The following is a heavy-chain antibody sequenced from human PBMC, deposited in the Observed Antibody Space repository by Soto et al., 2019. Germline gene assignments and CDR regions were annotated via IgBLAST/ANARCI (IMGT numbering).Heavy chain of an antibody. Sequence: SETLSLTCAVYGGSFSGYYWSWIRQPPGKGLEWIGEINHSGSTNYNPSLKSRVTISVDTSKNQFSLKLSSVTAADTAVYYCGRGGANFGCIMVRGRKPSDDYWGQGTLVTVSS. CDR3: GRGGANFGCIMVRGRKPSDDY. D-gene: IGHD3-10*01. CDR1: GGSFSGYY. J-gene: IGHJ4*02. V-gene: IGHV4-34*01. CDR2: INHSGST.